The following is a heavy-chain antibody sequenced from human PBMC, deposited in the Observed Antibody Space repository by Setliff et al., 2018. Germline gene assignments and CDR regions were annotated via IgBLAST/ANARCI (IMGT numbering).Heavy chain of an antibody. CDR3: ARGWAALGIIGY. Sequence: ASVKVSCKASGGTFSSYDINWVRQATGQGLEWMGWMNPNSGNTGYAQKFQGRVTMTRNTSISTAYMELSSLTSEDTAVYFCARGWAALGIIGYWGQGTLVTVSS. CDR1: GGTFSSYD. D-gene: IGHD7-27*01. CDR2: MNPNSGNT. V-gene: IGHV1-8*02. J-gene: IGHJ4*02.